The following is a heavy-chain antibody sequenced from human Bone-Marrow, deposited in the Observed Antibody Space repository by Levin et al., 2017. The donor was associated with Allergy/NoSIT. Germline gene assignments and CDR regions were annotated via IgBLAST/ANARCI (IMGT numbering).Heavy chain of an antibody. J-gene: IGHJ4*02. CDR3: VKISGVGTARQSIDC. V-gene: IGHV3-72*01. Sequence: GGSLRLSCTVSGFTLSDHYIDWVRQAPGKGLEWVGRTRNKTYSYTTEYGASVKGRFIISRDDSKNSVHLQMNSLNTGDTAVYYCVKISGVGTARQSIDCWGQGTLVIVSS. CDR1: GFTLSDHY. CDR2: TRNKTYSYTT. D-gene: IGHD1-26*01.